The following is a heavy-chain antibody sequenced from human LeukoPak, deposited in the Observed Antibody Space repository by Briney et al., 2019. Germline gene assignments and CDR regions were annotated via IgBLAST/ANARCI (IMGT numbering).Heavy chain of an antibody. CDR3: ARAEYSSSPFDY. CDR2: INPKSGGT. Sequence: GASVKVSCKASGYTFTGYYIHWVRQAPGQGLEWMGWINPKSGGTNYAQKFQGRVTMTRDTSISTAYMELSRLRSDDTAAYHCARAEYSSSPFDYWGQGTLVTVSS. D-gene: IGHD6-6*01. J-gene: IGHJ4*02. V-gene: IGHV1-2*02. CDR1: GYTFTGYY.